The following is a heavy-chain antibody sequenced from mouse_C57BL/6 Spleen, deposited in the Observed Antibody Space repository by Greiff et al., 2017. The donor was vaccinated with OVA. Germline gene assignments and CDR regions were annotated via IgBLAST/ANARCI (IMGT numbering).Heavy chain of an antibody. CDR1: GFSLTSYG. Sequence: QVQLKQSGPGLVQPSQSLSITCTVSGFSLTSYGVHWVRQSPGKGLEWLGVIWSGGSTDYNAAFISRLSISKDNSKSQVFFKMNSLQADDTAIYYCARNFYDYDVAYYAMDYWGQGTSVTVSS. V-gene: IGHV2-2*01. CDR3: ARNFYDYDVAYYAMDY. D-gene: IGHD2-4*01. CDR2: IWSGGST. J-gene: IGHJ4*01.